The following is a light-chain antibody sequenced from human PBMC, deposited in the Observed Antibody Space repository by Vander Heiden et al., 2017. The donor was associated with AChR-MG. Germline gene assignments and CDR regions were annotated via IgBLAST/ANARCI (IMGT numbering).Light chain of an antibody. Sequence: QSALTQPPSASGSPGQSVTISCTETDSDIGGYNFVSWYQQHPGKAPKLVIYEVIKRPSGVPDRFSGSKSGNTASLTVSGLQAEDEADYYCSSYVGSNNLVFGGGTKLTVL. J-gene: IGLJ2*01. CDR1: DSDIGGYNF. CDR3: SSYVGSNNLV. V-gene: IGLV2-8*01. CDR2: EVI.